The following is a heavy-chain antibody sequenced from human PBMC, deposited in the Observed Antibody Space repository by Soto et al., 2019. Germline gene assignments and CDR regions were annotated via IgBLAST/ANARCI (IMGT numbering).Heavy chain of an antibody. CDR2: ISYSGNT. V-gene: IGHV4-59*08. CDR3: ARHLSSGWYDSPLDY. D-gene: IGHD6-19*01. Sequence: QVQLHESGPGLVKPSETLSLTCTVSGDSIRSYYWSWIRQTPGKGLEWIGYISYSGNTNYNPSLKTRVTMSVDTTNNQFFPILNSVTAADTAVYYCARHLSSGWYDSPLDYWGQGTLVTVSS. J-gene: IGHJ4*02. CDR1: GDSIRSYY.